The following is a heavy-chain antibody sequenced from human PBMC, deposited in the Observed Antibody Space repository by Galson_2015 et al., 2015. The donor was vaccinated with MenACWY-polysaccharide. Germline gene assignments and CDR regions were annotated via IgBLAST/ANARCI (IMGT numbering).Heavy chain of an antibody. CDR3: ARGDAAARPPFLDY. CDR1: GGSISSSNW. CDR2: IYHSGST. J-gene: IGHJ4*02. D-gene: IGHD6-6*01. V-gene: IGHV4-4*02. Sequence: SETLSLTCAVSGGSISSSNWWSWVRQPPGKGLEWIGEIYHSGSTNYNPSLKSRFTISVDKSKNQFSLKLSSVTAADTAVYYCARGDAAARPPFLDYWGQGTLVTVSS.